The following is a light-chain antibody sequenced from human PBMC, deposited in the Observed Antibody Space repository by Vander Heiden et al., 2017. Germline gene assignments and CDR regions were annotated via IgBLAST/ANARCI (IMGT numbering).Light chain of an antibody. Sequence: DIVMTQSPDSLSASLGERATITCKSSQSIIYSFNKKNHLSWYQQKPGHPPKLLIYWASTREARVPDRFSGCGSGTDFTLTIMSLQAEDMAVYYCHEDYSIRFTFGGGTKVEIK. CDR3: HEDYSIRFT. J-gene: IGKJ4*01. V-gene: IGKV4-1*01. CDR2: WAS. CDR1: QSIIYSFNKKNH.